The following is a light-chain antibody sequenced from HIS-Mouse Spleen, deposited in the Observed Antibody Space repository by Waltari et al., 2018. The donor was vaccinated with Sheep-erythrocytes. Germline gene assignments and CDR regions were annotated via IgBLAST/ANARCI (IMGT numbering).Light chain of an antibody. CDR1: ESISSY. J-gene: IGKJ2*01. CDR3: QQSYSTPYT. V-gene: IGKV1-39*01. Sequence: DIQLTQSPSSLSAFVGDRVTITCRESESISSYLNWYQQKPGKAPKLLIYAASSLQSGVPSRFSGSGSGTDFTLTISSLQPEDFATYYCQQSYSTPYTFGQGTKLEIK. CDR2: AAS.